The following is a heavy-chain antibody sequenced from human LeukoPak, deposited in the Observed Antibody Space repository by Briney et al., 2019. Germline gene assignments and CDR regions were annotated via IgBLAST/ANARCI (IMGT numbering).Heavy chain of an antibody. CDR3: ARDRGGSYYFSFDY. CDR1: GYTFTGYY. J-gene: IGHJ4*02. Sequence: ASVKVSCKASGYTFTGYYMHWVRQAPGQGLEWMGWINPNSGGTNYAQKFQGRVTMTRDTSISTAYMELSRLRSDDTAVYFCARDRGGSYYFSFDYWGQGTLVTVSS. V-gene: IGHV1-2*02. CDR2: INPNSGGT. D-gene: IGHD1-26*01.